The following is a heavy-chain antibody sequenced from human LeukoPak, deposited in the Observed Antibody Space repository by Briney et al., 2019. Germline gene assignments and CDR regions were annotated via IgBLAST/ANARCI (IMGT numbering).Heavy chain of an antibody. CDR1: GGSISSYY. CDR3: AREGGAGAFDI. Sequence: SETLSLTCTVSGGSISSYYWSWIRQPPGKGLEWIGYIYYSGSTNYNPSLKSRVTISVDTSKNQFSLKLSSVTAADTAVYYCAREGGAGAFDIWGQGTMVTVSS. CDR2: IYYSGST. J-gene: IGHJ3*02. V-gene: IGHV4-59*01. D-gene: IGHD3-16*01.